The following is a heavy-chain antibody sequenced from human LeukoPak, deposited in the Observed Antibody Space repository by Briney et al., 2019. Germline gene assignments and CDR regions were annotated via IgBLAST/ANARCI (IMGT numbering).Heavy chain of an antibody. D-gene: IGHD1-1*01. V-gene: IGHV4-4*09. CDR3: ANYIRNVHCYMDV. CDR1: GGSFDSKY. Sequence: SETLSLTCSVSGGSFDSKYWSWIRQPPGKGLEWIGYIYTSGSTNFNPSLRSRVAMSIDTSKNQFSLKVYSVTAADTAVSYCANYIRNVHCYMDVWGKGTTVIVSS. CDR2: IYTSGST. J-gene: IGHJ6*03.